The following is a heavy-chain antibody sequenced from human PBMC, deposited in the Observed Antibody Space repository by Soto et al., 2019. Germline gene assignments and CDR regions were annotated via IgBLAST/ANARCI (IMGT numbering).Heavy chain of an antibody. CDR1: AGSINNHY. D-gene: IGHD3-22*01. V-gene: IGHV4-59*11. J-gene: IGHJ5*02. Sequence: SENLSLTCTVSAGSINNHYWSWIRQPPGKGLEWIGYIYSSGSTNYNPSLKSRVTISVDTSKNQFSLKLSSVTAEETAVYSCARSITMIEGGFDHWSQGTMITGS. CDR2: IYSSGST. CDR3: ARSITMIEGGFDH.